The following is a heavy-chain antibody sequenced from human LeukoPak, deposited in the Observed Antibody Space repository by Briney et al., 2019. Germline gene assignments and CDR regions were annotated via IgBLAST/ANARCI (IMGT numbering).Heavy chain of an antibody. CDR1: GFTFSSYW. V-gene: IGHV3-7*01. Sequence: PGGSLRLSRAASGFTFSSYWMSWVRQAPGKGLEWVANIKQDGSEKYYVDSVKGRFTISRDNAKNSLYLQMNSLRAEDTAVYYCARGGSGWYEDDAFDIWGQGTMVTVSS. J-gene: IGHJ3*02. CDR3: ARGGSGWYEDDAFDI. D-gene: IGHD6-19*01. CDR2: IKQDGSEK.